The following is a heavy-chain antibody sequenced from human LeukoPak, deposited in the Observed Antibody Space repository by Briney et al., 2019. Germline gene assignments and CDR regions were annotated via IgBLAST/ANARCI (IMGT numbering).Heavy chain of an antibody. CDR1: GFTFSSYG. V-gene: IGHV3-33*06. D-gene: IGHD6-19*01. J-gene: IGHJ6*03. CDR3: AKAGAVTYMDV. CDR2: IWYDGSNK. Sequence: GRSLRLSCAASGFTFSSYGMHWVRQAPGKGLEWLAVIWYDGSNKYYADSVKGRFTISRDNSKNTLYLQMNSLRAEDTAVYYCAKAGAVTYMDVWGKGTTVTVSS.